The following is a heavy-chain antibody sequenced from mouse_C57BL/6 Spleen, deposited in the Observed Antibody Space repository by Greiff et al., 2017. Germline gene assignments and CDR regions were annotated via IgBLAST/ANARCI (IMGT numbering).Heavy chain of an antibody. Sequence: QVQLQQPGAELVRPGSSVKLSCKASGYTFTSYWMHWVKQRPIQGLEWIGNIDPSDSEHHYNQKFKDKATLTVVKSSSTAYMQLSSLTSEDSAVYDCARWGALYAMDYWGQGTSVTVSS. CDR1: GYTFTSYW. CDR3: ARWGALYAMDY. CDR2: IDPSDSEH. V-gene: IGHV1-52*01. J-gene: IGHJ4*01.